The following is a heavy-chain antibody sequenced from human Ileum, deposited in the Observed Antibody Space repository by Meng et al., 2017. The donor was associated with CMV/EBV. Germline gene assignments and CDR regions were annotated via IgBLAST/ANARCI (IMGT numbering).Heavy chain of an antibody. CDR1: GFTFSNYW. D-gene: IGHD5-12*01. CDR3: AMDLSGRVDN. Sequence: EVQLVESGGGLVQPGGSLRLSCAASGFTFSNYWMHWVRQVPGEGLVWVSRLNEDGSRTDYADSVKGRFTISRDNARNTLYLQMNSLRGEDTAVYYCAMDLSGRVDNWGQGTLVTVSS. CDR2: LNEDGSRT. J-gene: IGHJ4*02. V-gene: IGHV3-74*01.